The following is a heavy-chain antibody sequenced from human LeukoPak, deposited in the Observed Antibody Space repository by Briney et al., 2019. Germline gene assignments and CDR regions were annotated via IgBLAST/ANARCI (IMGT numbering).Heavy chain of an antibody. CDR1: GFTFSSFS. CDR3: VRLRRSSATGGYYSYYDY. V-gene: IGHV3-21*01. J-gene: IGHJ4*02. Sequence: GGSLRLSCGASGFTFSSFSMNWVRQAPGKGLEWVSSITPTSSYIYYADSVRGRFTISRDNAKNSLFLQMDSLSAEDTAVYYCVRLRRSSATGGYYSYYDYWGQGILVTVSS. CDR2: ITPTSSYI. D-gene: IGHD3-22*01.